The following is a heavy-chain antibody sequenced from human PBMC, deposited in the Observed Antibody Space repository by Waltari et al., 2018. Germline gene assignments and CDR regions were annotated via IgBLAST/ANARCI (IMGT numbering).Heavy chain of an antibody. J-gene: IGHJ5*02. CDR3: ARHWKRNGYRFDP. CDR1: GGSISSSRYY. CDR2: IYYSGST. Sequence: QLQLQESGPGLVKPSETLSLTCTVSGGSISSSRYYWGWIRQSPGKGVEWIGSIYYSGSTYYNPTLKSRVTLTGDTSKNQFSLKLSSVTAADTAVYYCARHWKRNGYRFDPWGQGTLVTVSS. V-gene: IGHV4-39*01. D-gene: IGHD5-12*01.